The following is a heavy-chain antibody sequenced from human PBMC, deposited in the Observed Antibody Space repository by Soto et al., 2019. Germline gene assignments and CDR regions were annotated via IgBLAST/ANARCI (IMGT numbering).Heavy chain of an antibody. CDR2: ISAYNGNT. J-gene: IGHJ6*02. CDR1: GYTFTSYG. V-gene: IGHV1-18*01. D-gene: IGHD1-7*01. CDR3: ARDRGRAWNYGASYYYGMDV. Sequence: ASVKVSCKASGYTFTSYGISWVRQAPGQGLEWMGWISAYNGNTNYTQKLQGRVTMTTDTSTSTAYMELRSLRSDDTAVYYCARDRGRAWNYGASYYYGMDVWGQGTTVTVS.